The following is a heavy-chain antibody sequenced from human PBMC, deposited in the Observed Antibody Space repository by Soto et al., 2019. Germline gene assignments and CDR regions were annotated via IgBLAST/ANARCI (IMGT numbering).Heavy chain of an antibody. CDR2: ISGSGGST. CDR3: AKDRSIAMIGSVTYYFDY. J-gene: IGHJ4*02. Sequence: LRLSCAASGFTFSSYAMSWVRQAPGRGLEWVSAISGSGGSTYYADSVKGRFTISRDNSKNTLYLQMNSLRAEDTAVYYCAKDRSIAMIGSVTYYFDYWGQGTLATVSS. CDR1: GFTFSSYA. V-gene: IGHV3-23*01. D-gene: IGHD6-13*01.